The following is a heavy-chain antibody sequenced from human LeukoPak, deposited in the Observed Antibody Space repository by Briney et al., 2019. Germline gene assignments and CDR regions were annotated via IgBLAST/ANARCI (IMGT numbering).Heavy chain of an antibody. J-gene: IGHJ4*02. D-gene: IGHD5-24*01. V-gene: IGHV4-59*01. CDR2: VYLSGRT. Sequence: SETLSLTCSVSGGSINTFYWSWIRQSPGKRLERLGYVYLSGRTKYSPSLKSRITISLDTSKSQISLELTSVTAADTAVYFRAGSDGYNYSLDYWGQGARVAVSS. CDR1: GGSINTFY. CDR3: AGSDGYNYSLDY.